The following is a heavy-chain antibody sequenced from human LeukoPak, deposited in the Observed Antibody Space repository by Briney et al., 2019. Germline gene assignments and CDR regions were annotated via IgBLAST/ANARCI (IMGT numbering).Heavy chain of an antibody. CDR3: AKDSRVKDIVATPGLDY. D-gene: IGHD5-12*01. CDR2: ISYDGSNK. Sequence: QAGRSLRLSCAASGFTFSSYAMHWVRQAPGKGLEWVAVISYDGSNKYYADSVKGRFTISRDNSKNTLYLQMNSLRAEDTAVYYCAKDSRVKDIVATPGLDYWGQGTLVTVSS. V-gene: IGHV3-30*04. J-gene: IGHJ4*02. CDR1: GFTFSSYA.